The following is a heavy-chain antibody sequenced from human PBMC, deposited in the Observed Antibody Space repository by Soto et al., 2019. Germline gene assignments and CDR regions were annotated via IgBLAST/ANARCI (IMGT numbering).Heavy chain of an antibody. Sequence: EVQLVESGGGLVKPGGSLRFSCAASGFNFTSHSMNWVRQAPGKGLEWVSSISRTSNYIYYADSVKGRFTISRDNAKNSLYLQMNSLRAEDTAVYYCAKGVDIVSMTHDAFDVWGQGAVVSVSS. D-gene: IGHD5-12*01. CDR2: ISRTSNYI. CDR3: AKGVDIVSMTHDAFDV. J-gene: IGHJ3*01. V-gene: IGHV3-21*01. CDR1: GFNFTSHS.